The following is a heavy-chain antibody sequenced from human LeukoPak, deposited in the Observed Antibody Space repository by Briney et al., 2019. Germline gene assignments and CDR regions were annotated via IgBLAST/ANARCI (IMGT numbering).Heavy chain of an antibody. CDR2: ISYDGSNK. Sequence: GGSLRLSCAASGFTFSSYGMHWVRQAPGKGLEWVAVISYDGSNKYYADSVKGRFTISRDNSKNTLYLQMNSLRAEDTAVYYCAKDSIDDSSGTSFNWGQGTLVTVSS. CDR1: GFTFSSYG. J-gene: IGHJ4*02. V-gene: IGHV3-30*18. D-gene: IGHD3-22*01. CDR3: AKDSIDDSSGTSFN.